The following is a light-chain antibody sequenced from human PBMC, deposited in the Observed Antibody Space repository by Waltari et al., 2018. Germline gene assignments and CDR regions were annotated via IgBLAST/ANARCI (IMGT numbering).Light chain of an antibody. CDR1: SSDVGSHDL. V-gene: IGLV2-23*01. Sequence: QSALTQPASVSASPGQSITISCTGTSSDVGSHDLASWYQQFPGNAPKLIIYDGNKRPARVSNRFSGFQSGNTATLTISGLQAEDEADYYCCSDEGDNTWVFGGGTKVTVL. CDR3: CSDEGDNTWV. J-gene: IGLJ3*02. CDR2: DGN.